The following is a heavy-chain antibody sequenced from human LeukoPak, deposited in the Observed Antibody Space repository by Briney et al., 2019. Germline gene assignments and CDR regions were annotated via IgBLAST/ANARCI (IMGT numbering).Heavy chain of an antibody. CDR1: GFTFSSYG. CDR3: ARDDYYGSGSYWGAFDI. D-gene: IGHD3-10*01. J-gene: IGHJ3*02. CDR2: ISRSGSTK. V-gene: IGHV3-48*04. Sequence: GGSLRLSCAASGFTFSSYGMSWVRQAPGKGLEWVSSISRSGSTKYYADSVKGRFTISRDNAKNSLFLQMNSLRAEDTAMYYCARDDYYGSGSYWGAFDIWGQGTMVTVSS.